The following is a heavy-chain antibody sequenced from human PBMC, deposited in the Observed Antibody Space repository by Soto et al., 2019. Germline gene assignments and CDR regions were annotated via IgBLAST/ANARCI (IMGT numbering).Heavy chain of an antibody. V-gene: IGHV3-15*07. CDR1: GFPFSNAW. D-gene: IGHD1-26*01. Sequence: EVQLVESGGDLVKPGGSLRLSCAASGFPFSNAWMNWVRQAPGKGLEWVGRIKSKTDGGTIDYAAPVKGRFTISRDDSKNTLYLQMNSLNTEDTAVYHCSTELAGARWYWGQGTLVTVSS. CDR3: STELAGARWY. J-gene: IGHJ4*02. CDR2: IKSKTDGGTI.